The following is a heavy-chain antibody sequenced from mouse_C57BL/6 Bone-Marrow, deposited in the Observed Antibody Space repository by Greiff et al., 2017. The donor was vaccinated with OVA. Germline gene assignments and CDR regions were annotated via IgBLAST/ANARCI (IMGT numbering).Heavy chain of an antibody. D-gene: IGHD2-4*01. CDR3: ARGGIYYDYDEWYFDV. CDR2: ILPGSGST. J-gene: IGHJ1*03. V-gene: IGHV1-9*01. Sequence: QVQLQQSGAELMKPGASVKLSCKATGYTFTGYWIEWVKQRPGHGLEWIGEILPGSGSTNYNEKFKGKATFTADTSSNTAYMQLSSLTTEDSASYYCARGGIYYDYDEWYFDVWGTGTTVTVSS. CDR1: GYTFTGYW.